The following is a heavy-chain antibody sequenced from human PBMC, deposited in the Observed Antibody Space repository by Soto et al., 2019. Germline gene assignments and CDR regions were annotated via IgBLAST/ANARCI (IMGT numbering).Heavy chain of an antibody. J-gene: IGHJ6*02. V-gene: IGHV5-10-1*01. CDR1: GYMFTSSW. Sequence: GESLKISCKGSGYMFTSSWISCERQMPGQGLEWMGKIDPSDSYANYSPSFQGHVSISADRSISTVYLQSSSLKASDTAMYYCARSMTSHSIALVAMDVWGQGTTVTVSS. CDR3: ARSMTSHSIALVAMDV. D-gene: IGHD2-8*02. CDR2: IDPSDSYA.